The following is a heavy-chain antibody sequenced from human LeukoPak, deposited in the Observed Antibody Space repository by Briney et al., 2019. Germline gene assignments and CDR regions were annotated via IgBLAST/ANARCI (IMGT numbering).Heavy chain of an antibody. CDR3: ARHPPTGTTAPNWFDP. Sequence: SETLSLTCTVSGGSISSYYWSWIRQPPGKGLEWIGYIYYSGSTNYNPSLKSRVTISVDTSKNQFSLKLSSVTAADTAVYYCARHPPTGTTAPNWFDPWGQGTLVTVSS. CDR1: GGSISSYY. CDR2: IYYSGST. V-gene: IGHV4-59*08. D-gene: IGHD1-1*01. J-gene: IGHJ5*02.